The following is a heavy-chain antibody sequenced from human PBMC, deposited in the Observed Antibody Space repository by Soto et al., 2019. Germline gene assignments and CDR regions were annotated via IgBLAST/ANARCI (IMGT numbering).Heavy chain of an antibody. CDR3: SRICPLYCSGGSCYSFLFDY. Sequence: SETLSLTCTVSGGSISSGGYYWSWIRQHPGKGLEWIGYIYYSGSTYYNPSLKSRVTISVDTSKNQFSLKLSSVTAADTAVYYCSRICPLYCSGGSCYSFLFDYWGQGTLVTVSS. V-gene: IGHV4-31*03. CDR1: GGSISSGGYY. J-gene: IGHJ4*02. D-gene: IGHD2-15*01. CDR2: IYYSGST.